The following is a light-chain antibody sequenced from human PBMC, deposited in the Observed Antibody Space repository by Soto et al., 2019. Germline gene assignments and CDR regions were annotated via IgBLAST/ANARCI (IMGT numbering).Light chain of an antibody. CDR2: AAS. Sequence: DIQMTRSPSFLSASVGDRVTITCRASQGIRNSLAWYQHKPGKVPKLLIYAASTLYSGVSSRFSGSGSGTDFTLTIGSLQPEDVAVYYCQKHSSVPFTFGGGTKVEIK. V-gene: IGKV1-27*01. CDR1: QGIRNS. CDR3: QKHSSVPFT. J-gene: IGKJ4*01.